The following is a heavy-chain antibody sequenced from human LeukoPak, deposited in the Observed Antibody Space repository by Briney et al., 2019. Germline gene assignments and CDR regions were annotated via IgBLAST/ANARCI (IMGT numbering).Heavy chain of an antibody. J-gene: IGHJ4*02. CDR1: GGSISSYY. CDR3: ASASGGLKHDY. CDR2: IYYSGST. V-gene: IGHV4-59*08. Sequence: SETLSLTCTVSGGSISSYYWSWIRQPPGKGLEWIGYIYYSGSTNYNPSLKSRVTISVDTSKKQFSLKLSSVTAADTAVYYCASASGGLKHDYWGQGTLVTVSS. D-gene: IGHD3-16*01.